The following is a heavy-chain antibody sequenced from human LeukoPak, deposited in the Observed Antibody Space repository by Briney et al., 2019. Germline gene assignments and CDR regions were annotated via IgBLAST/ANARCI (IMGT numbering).Heavy chain of an antibody. CDR3: ARHWEYDTGGWFDP. CDR1: GGSISSSSYY. V-gene: IGHV4-39*01. D-gene: IGHD1-26*01. Sequence: SETLSLTCTVSGGSISSSSYYWSWIRQPPGKGLEWIGSIYYSGSTYYNPSLKSRVTISVDTSKNQFSLKLSSVTAADTACYYCARHWEYDTGGWFDPWGQGTLVTVSS. J-gene: IGHJ5*02. CDR2: IYYSGST.